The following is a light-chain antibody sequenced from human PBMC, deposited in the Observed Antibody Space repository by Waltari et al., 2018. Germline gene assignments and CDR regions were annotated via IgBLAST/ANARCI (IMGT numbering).Light chain of an antibody. CDR3: QQGTIWPPGIT. Sequence: EIVLTQSPATLSLSPGERATPSCRASHSLSTSPAWYQQKPGQSPRLLIYDASSRAPGIPARFSGSGSGTDFTLTISTLEPEDFAVYYCQQGTIWPPGITFGPGTRVDIK. J-gene: IGKJ3*01. CDR2: DAS. CDR1: HSLSTS. V-gene: IGKV3-11*01.